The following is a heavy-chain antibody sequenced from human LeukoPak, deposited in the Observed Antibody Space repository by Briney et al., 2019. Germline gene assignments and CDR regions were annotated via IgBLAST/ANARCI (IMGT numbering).Heavy chain of an antibody. CDR3: ARDSLNTYYDFWSGYLDY. D-gene: IGHD3-3*01. CDR2: ISGSGGST. Sequence: GGSLRLSCAASGFTFSSYGMSWVRQAPGKGLEWVSAISGSGGSTYYADSVKGRFTISRDNSKNTLYLQMNSLRAEDTAVYYCARDSLNTYYDFWSGYLDYWGQGTLVTVSS. CDR1: GFTFSSYG. J-gene: IGHJ4*02. V-gene: IGHV3-23*01.